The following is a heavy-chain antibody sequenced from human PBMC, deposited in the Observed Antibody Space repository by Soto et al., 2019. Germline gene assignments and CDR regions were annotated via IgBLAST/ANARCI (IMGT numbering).Heavy chain of an antibody. CDR2: IKQDGSEK. J-gene: IGHJ6*02. CDR3: ARDGYYGHYYGMAV. CDR1: GSTFSSYW. V-gene: IGHV3-7*01. D-gene: IGHD3-10*01. Sequence: EVQLVESGGGLVQPGGSLRLSCAASGSTFSSYWMSWVRQAPGKGLEWVANIKQDGSEKYYVDSVKGRFTISRDNAKNSLYLQMNSLRAEDTAVYYCARDGYYGHYYGMAVWGQWTTVTVSS.